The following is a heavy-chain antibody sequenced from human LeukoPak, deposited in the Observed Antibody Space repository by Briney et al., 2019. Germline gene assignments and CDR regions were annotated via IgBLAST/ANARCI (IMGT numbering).Heavy chain of an antibody. J-gene: IGHJ4*02. Sequence: GGSLRLSCAASGFTFSSYAMSWVRQAPGKGLEWVTVISYDGINKYYADSVKGRFTISRDNSKNTLYLQMNSLRAEDSAVYYCAREGCTDGICYFDYWGQGTLVTVSS. D-gene: IGHD2-8*01. V-gene: IGHV3-30-3*01. CDR1: GFTFSSYA. CDR2: ISYDGINK. CDR3: AREGCTDGICYFDY.